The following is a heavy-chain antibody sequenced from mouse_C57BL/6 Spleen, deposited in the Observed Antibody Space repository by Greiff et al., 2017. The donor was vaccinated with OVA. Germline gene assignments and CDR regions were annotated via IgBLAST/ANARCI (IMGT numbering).Heavy chain of an antibody. V-gene: IGHV1-63*01. CDR2: IYPGGGYT. CDR1: GYTFTNYW. J-gene: IGHJ1*03. CDR3: ARRFVTTVVANWYFDV. D-gene: IGHD1-1*01. Sequence: QVQLQQSGAELVRPGTSVKMSCKASGYTFTNYWIGWAKQRPGHGLEWIGDIYPGGGYTNYNEKFKGKATLTADKSSSTAYMQFSSLTSEDSAIYYCARRFVTTVVANWYFDVWGTGTTVTVSS.